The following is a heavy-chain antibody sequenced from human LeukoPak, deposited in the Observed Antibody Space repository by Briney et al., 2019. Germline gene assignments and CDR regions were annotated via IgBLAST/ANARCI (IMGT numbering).Heavy chain of an antibody. V-gene: IGHV1-18*01. CDR2: ISAYNGNT. D-gene: IGHD2-2*01. J-gene: IGHJ5*02. CDR1: GYTFTSYG. CDR3: ARDIVVVPAAHTCSDP. Sequence: ASVKVSCKASGYTFTSYGISWVRQAPGQGLEWMGWISAYNGNTNYAQKLQGRVTMTTDTSTSTAYMELRSLRSDDTAGYYCARDIVVVPAAHTCSDPWAREPWPPSPQ.